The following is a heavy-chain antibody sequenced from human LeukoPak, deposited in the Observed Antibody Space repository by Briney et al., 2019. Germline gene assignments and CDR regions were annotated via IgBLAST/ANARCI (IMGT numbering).Heavy chain of an antibody. CDR2: IIPIFGTA. D-gene: IGHD5-18*01. CDR1: GGTFSSYA. Sequence: GASVKVSCKASGGTFSSYAISSVRQAPGQGLEWMGRIIPIFGTANYAQKFQGRVTITTDESTSTAYMELSSLRSEDTAVYYCARDRRGRGYSYGFGNWFDPWGQGTLVTVSS. CDR3: ARDRRGRGYSYGFGNWFDP. J-gene: IGHJ5*02. V-gene: IGHV1-69*05.